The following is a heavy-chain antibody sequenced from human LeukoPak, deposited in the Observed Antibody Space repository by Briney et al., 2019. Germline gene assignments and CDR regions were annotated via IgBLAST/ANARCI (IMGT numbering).Heavy chain of an antibody. CDR2: LYPGDSDT. Sequence: GESLKISCKGSGYSFISYWIGWVRQMPGKGLEWVGFLYPGDSDTRYSPSFQGQVTISADKSISTAYLQWSSLKASDTAMYYCATTDISMATGFDHWGQGTLVTVSS. CDR1: GYSFISYW. J-gene: IGHJ4*02. D-gene: IGHD5-18*01. CDR3: ATTDISMATGFDH. V-gene: IGHV5-51*01.